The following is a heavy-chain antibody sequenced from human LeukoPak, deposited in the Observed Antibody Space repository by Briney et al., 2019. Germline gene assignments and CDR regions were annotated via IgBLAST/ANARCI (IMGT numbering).Heavy chain of an antibody. J-gene: IGHJ5*02. CDR1: GGSISSSSYY. CDR2: IYYSGST. CDR3: ARDGPNWFDP. Sequence: PSETLSLTCTVSGGSISSSSYYWGWIRQPPGKGLEWIGSIYYSGSTYYNPSLKSRVTISVDTSKNQSSLKLSSVTAADTAVYYCARDGPNWFDPWGQGTLVTVSS. V-gene: IGHV4-39*02.